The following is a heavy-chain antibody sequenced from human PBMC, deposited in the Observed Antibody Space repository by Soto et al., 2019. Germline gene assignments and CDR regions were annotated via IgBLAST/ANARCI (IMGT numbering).Heavy chain of an antibody. J-gene: IGHJ4*02. D-gene: IGHD1-26*01. CDR3: ARDGGRHSGGIDY. CDR2: IIPIFGTA. CDR1: GGTFSSYS. Sequence: QVQLVQSGAEVKKPGSSVKVSCKASGGTFSSYSINWVRQAPGQGLEWMGEIIPIFGTAKYAQKFQGRVTITADESTSTGYMELSSLRSEDTAVYYCARDGGRHSGGIDYWGQGTLVTVSS. V-gene: IGHV1-69*01.